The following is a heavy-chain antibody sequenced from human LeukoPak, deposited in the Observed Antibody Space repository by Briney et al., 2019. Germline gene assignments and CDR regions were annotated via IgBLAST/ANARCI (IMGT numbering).Heavy chain of an antibody. CDR3: AKDMGDGHDSSGYYYVAFDI. D-gene: IGHD3-22*01. CDR1: GFTFDDYA. CDR2: ISWNSGSI. Sequence: PGGSLRLSCAASGFTFDDYAMHWVRQAPGKGLEWVSGISWNSGSIGYADSVKGRFTISRDNAKNSLYLQMNSLRAEDTALYYCAKDMGDGHDSSGYYYVAFDIWGQGTMVTVSS. V-gene: IGHV3-9*01. J-gene: IGHJ3*02.